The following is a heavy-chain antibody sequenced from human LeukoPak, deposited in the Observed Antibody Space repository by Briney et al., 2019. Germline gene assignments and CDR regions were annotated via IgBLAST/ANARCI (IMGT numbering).Heavy chain of an antibody. CDR2: CSNSGSP. CDR3: AGVLSGSNFDY. D-gene: IGHD3-22*01. V-gene: IGHV4-59*01. Sequence: PSETLSLTCTVSGGSISSFYWSWIRQTPGRGLEWLGYCSNSGSPRYNPSLMSRVTMSADTSKNQLSLRLTSVTAADTAVYYCAGVLSGSNFDYWGQGTLVTVSS. CDR1: GGSISSFY. J-gene: IGHJ4*02.